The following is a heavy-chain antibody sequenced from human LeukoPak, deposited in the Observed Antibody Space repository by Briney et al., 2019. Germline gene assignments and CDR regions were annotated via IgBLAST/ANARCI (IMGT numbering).Heavy chain of an antibody. V-gene: IGHV3-21*01. Sequence: GGSLRLSCAASGFTFSSYSRNWVRKAPGKGLEWVSSISSSSSYIYYADSVKGRFTISRENAKNSLYLQMNSLRAEDTAVYYCARAYSDYFDYWGQGTLVTVSS. CDR3: ARAYSDYFDY. CDR1: GFTFSSYS. CDR2: ISSSSSYI. J-gene: IGHJ4*02. D-gene: IGHD4-11*01.